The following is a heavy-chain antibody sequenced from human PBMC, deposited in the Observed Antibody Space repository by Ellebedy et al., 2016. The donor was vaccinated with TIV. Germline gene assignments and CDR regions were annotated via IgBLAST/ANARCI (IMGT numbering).Heavy chain of an antibody. D-gene: IGHD5-12*01. Sequence: ASVKVSXKASRYTFTSYAIHWVRQAPGQRLEWMGWVNAGSGSIHYSQKFQGRVTFAADTSASTAYMELSSLTSEDTALYYCARVASGTTPLDFWGQGTLVTVSS. CDR3: ARVASGTTPLDF. CDR1: RYTFTSYA. CDR2: VNAGSGSI. V-gene: IGHV1-3*01. J-gene: IGHJ4*02.